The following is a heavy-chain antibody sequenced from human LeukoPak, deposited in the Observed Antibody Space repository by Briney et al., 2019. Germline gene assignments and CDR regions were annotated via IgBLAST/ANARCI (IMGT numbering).Heavy chain of an antibody. CDR3: AKDRRPGHLEYYFDY. V-gene: IGHV3-33*06. J-gene: IGHJ4*02. D-gene: IGHD3-3*01. CDR2: IWYDGSNK. Sequence: GGSLRLSCAASGFTFSNYGMHWVRQAPGKGLEWVAVIWYDGSNKYYADSVKGRFTISRDNSKNTLYLQMNSLRAEDTAVYYCAKDRRPGHLEYYFDYWGQGTLVTVSS. CDR1: GFTFSNYG.